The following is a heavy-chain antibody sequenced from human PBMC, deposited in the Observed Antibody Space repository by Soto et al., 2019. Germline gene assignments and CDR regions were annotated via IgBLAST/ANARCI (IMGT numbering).Heavy chain of an antibody. D-gene: IGHD4-17*01. CDR1: GYTFTSYA. V-gene: IGHV1-3*02. J-gene: IGHJ3*02. Sequence: GASVKVSCKASGYTFTSYAMHWVRQAPGQRLEWMGWSNAGNGNTKYSQEFQGRVTITRDTSASTAYMELSSLRSEDMAVCYCARENDYGDYVAFDIWGQGTMVTVSS. CDR3: ARENDYGDYVAFDI. CDR2: SNAGNGNT.